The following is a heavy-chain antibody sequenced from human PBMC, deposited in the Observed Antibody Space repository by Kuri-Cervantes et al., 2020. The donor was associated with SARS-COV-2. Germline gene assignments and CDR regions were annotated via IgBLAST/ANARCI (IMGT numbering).Heavy chain of an antibody. CDR3: TRGLTLHYYDATRAFDI. D-gene: IGHD3-22*01. CDR2: IRSKAYGGTT. CDR1: GFTFSSYA. Sequence: GGSLRLSCAASGFTFSSYAMSWVRQAPGKGLEWVGFIRSKAYGGTTEYAASVKGRFTISRDDSKSIAYLQMNSLKTEDTAVYYCTRGLTLHYYDATRAFDIWGQGTMVTVSS. J-gene: IGHJ3*02. V-gene: IGHV3-49*04.